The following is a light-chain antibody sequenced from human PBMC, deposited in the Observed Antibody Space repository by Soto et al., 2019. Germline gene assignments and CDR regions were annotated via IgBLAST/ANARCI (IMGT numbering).Light chain of an antibody. CDR3: QHYNNWPPWT. V-gene: IGKV3-15*01. CDR1: QSVSSN. CDR2: AAS. J-gene: IGKJ1*01. Sequence: EIVMTQSPATLSVSPGERATLSCRASQSVSSNLAWYQQKPGQAPRLLIYAASTRATGIPPRFSGRGSGTEFTLTISSLQSEDFAVYYCQHYNNWPPWTFGQGTKVEIK.